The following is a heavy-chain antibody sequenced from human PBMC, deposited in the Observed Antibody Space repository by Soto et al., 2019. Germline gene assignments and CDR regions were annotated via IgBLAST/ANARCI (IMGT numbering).Heavy chain of an antibody. CDR1: GVSISSYY. Sequence: SETLSLTCTVSGVSISSYYWSWIRQPPGKGLEWIGYIYYSGSTNYNPSLKSRVTISVDTSKNQFSLKLSSVTAADTAVYYCARVAAAGPPAFFGMDVWGQGTTVTVSS. D-gene: IGHD6-13*01. CDR2: IYYSGST. J-gene: IGHJ6*02. V-gene: IGHV4-59*01. CDR3: ARVAAAGPPAFFGMDV.